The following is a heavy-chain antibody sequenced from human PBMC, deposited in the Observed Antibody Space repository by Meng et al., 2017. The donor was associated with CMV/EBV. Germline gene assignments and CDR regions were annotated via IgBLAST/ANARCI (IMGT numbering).Heavy chain of an antibody. CDR1: GFTFSSYV. CDR3: ARDTSWGNWYFDL. CDR2: ISYDGSNK. D-gene: IGHD3-16*01. J-gene: IGHJ2*01. V-gene: IGHV3-30*04. Sequence: GESLKISCAASGFTFSSYVMHWVRQAPGKGLEWVAVISYDGSNKYYADSVKGRFTISRDNSKNTLYLQMNSLRAEDTAVYYCARDTSWGNWYFDLWGRGTLVTVSS.